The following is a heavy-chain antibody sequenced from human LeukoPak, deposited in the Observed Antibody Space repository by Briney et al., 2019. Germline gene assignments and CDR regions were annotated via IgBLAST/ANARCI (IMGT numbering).Heavy chain of an antibody. CDR2: ISSSSSTI. V-gene: IGHV3-48*01. CDR1: GFTFSNYN. CDR3: ARDSGWDAFDI. D-gene: IGHD6-19*01. Sequence: GGSLRLSCAASGFTFSNYNMNWVRQAPGKGLEWVSYISSSSSTIYYADSMKGRFTISRDNAKKSLYLQMNSLSGEDTAVYYCARDSGWDAFDIWGQGTMVTVSS. J-gene: IGHJ3*02.